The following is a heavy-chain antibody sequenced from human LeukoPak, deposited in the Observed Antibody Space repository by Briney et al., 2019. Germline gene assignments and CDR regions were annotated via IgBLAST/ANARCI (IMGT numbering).Heavy chain of an antibody. CDR2: INHSGST. J-gene: IGHJ4*02. CDR1: GGSFSGYY. CDR3: AAGAGDYGGTLHV. V-gene: IGHV4-34*01. Sequence: SETLSLTCAVYGGSFSGYYWSWIRQPPGKGLEWIGEINHSGSTNYNPSLKSRVTISVDTSKNQFSLQLNSVTPEDTAVYYCAAGAGDYGGTLHVWGQGTLVTVSS. D-gene: IGHD4-23*01.